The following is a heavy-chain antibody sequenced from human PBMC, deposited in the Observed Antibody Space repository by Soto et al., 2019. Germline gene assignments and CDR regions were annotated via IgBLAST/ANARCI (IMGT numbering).Heavy chain of an antibody. CDR1: GYTFTGYY. D-gene: IGHD1-1*01. V-gene: IGHV1-18*04. CDR3: ARDEGYTIPFEWFDP. CDR2: INANSGNT. J-gene: IGHJ5*02. Sequence: ASVKVSCKASGYTFTGYYMHWVRQAPGQGLEWMGWINANSGNTNYAQKFQGRVTMTTDTSTSTAYMELRSLRSDDTAVYYCARDEGYTIPFEWFDPWGQGTLVTVSS.